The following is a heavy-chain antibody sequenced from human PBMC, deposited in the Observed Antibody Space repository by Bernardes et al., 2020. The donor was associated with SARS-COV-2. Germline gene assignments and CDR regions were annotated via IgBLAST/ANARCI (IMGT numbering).Heavy chain of an antibody. CDR3: ARSHQLPYDSYYYYYGMDV. V-gene: IGHV1-46*01. CDR1: GYTFTSYY. D-gene: IGHD2-2*01. Sequence: ASVKVSCKASGYTFTSYYMHWVRQAPGQGLEWMGIINPSGGSTSYAQKFQGRVTMTRDTSTSTVYMELSSLRSEDTAVYYCARSHQLPYDSYYYYYGMDVWGQGTTVTVSS. CDR2: INPSGGST. J-gene: IGHJ6*02.